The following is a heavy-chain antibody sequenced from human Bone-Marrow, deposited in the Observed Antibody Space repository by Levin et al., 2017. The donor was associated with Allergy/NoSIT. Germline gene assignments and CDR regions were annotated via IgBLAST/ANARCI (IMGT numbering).Heavy chain of an antibody. J-gene: IGHJ4*02. D-gene: IGHD5-12*01. Sequence: SLKISCAASGFTFDDYGMHWVRQAPGKGLEWVSGLDWNGGYVGYADSVKGRFTISRDNARNSLYLQMSSLRPEDTAVYYCAKDRQSGYDFRAFLDSWGQGTLVTVSS. CDR2: LDWNGGYV. CDR3: AKDRQSGYDFRAFLDS. V-gene: IGHV3-9*01. CDR1: GFTFDDYG.